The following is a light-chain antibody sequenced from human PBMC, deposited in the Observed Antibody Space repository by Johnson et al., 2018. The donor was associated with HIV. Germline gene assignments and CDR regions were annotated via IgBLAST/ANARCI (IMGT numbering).Light chain of an antibody. Sequence: QSVLTQPPSVSAAPGQKVTISCSGSSSNIGNNYVSWYQQFPGTAPKLLIYDNNKRPSGIPDRFSGSKSGTSATLDITGLQTGDEADYYCGTWDSSLSAVPFGTGTKVTVL. CDR2: DNN. CDR1: SSNIGNNY. J-gene: IGLJ1*01. V-gene: IGLV1-51*01. CDR3: GTWDSSLSAVP.